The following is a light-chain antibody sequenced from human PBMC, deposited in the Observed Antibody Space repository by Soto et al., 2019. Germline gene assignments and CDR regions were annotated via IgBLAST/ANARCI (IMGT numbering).Light chain of an antibody. CDR3: QQSYSTPPWT. V-gene: IGKV1-39*01. CDR2: AAS. Sequence: DIQMTQSPSSLSASVGDRVTITCRASQSIVTYLNWYLQKPGKAPKLLIYAASNLQSGVPSRFSGSGSGTDFTLTISSLQPEDFATYFCQQSYSTPPWTFGRGTEVEIK. CDR1: QSIVTY. J-gene: IGKJ1*01.